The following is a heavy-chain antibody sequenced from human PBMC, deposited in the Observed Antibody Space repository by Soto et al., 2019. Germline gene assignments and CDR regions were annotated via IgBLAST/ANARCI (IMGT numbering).Heavy chain of an antibody. CDR2: TYYRSKWYN. V-gene: IGHV6-1*01. J-gene: IGHJ4*02. CDR3: ARIESSSWEHFDY. D-gene: IGHD6-13*01. Sequence: PSHTLSLTCAISGYSVSSNSAAWNVIRQCPSRGLEWLGRTYYRSKWYNDYAVSVKSRITINPDTSKNQFSLQLNSVTPEDTAVYYCARIESSSWEHFDYWGQGTLVTVSS. CDR1: GYSVSSNSAA.